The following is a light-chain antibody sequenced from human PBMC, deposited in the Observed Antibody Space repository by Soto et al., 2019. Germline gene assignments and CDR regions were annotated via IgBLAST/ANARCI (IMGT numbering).Light chain of an antibody. V-gene: IGKV3-20*01. CDR3: HQYGSSSWT. CDR1: QSVSSSY. CDR2: GAS. Sequence: EIVLTQSPGTLSLSPGERATLSCRASQSVSSSYLAWYQQKPGQAPRLLIYGASSRATGIPDRFSGSGSGTDFTLTIDSLQPEDFAVYYCHQYGSSSWTFGQGTKVDI. J-gene: IGKJ1*01.